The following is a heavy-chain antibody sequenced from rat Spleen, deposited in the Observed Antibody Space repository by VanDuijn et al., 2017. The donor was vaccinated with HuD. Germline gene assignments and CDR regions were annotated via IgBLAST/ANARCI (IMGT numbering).Heavy chain of an antibody. CDR1: GFTFSTYW. CDR2: INTDGGST. CDR3: TTTYFYSTYPPFAY. V-gene: IGHV5-58*01. Sequence: EVQLVETGGGLVQPGRSLKLSCVASGFTFSTYWMYWIRQAPGKGLEWVSSINTDGGSTYYPDSVKGRFTISRDNAENTVYLQMNSLRSEDTATYYCTTTYFYSTYPPFAYWGQGTLVTVSS. J-gene: IGHJ3*01. D-gene: IGHD1-2*01.